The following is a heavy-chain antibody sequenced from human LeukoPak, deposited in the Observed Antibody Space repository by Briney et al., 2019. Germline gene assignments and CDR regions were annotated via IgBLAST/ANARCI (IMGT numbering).Heavy chain of an antibody. D-gene: IGHD4-17*01. Sequence: GGSLRLSCAASGFTFSDYYMSWIRQAPGKGLEWVSYISSSGSTIYYADSVKGRFTISRDNAKNSLYLQMNSLRAEDTAVYYCARDVDCGDFLFDYWGQGTLVTVSS. CDR2: ISSSGSTI. CDR1: GFTFSDYY. V-gene: IGHV3-11*01. CDR3: ARDVDCGDFLFDY. J-gene: IGHJ4*02.